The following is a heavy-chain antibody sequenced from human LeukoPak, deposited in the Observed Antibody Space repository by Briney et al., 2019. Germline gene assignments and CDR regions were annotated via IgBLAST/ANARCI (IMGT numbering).Heavy chain of an antibody. D-gene: IGHD3-10*01. CDR2: IYSGGST. CDR1: GFTVSSNY. Sequence: GGSLRLSCAASGFTVSSNYMSWVRQAPGKGLEWVSVIYSGGSTYYADSVKGRFTISRDDSKNTLYLQMNSLRAEDTAVYYCAKSLSGLLWFGELEAFDYWGQGTLVTVSS. V-gene: IGHV3-66*01. J-gene: IGHJ4*02. CDR3: AKSLSGLLWFGELEAFDY.